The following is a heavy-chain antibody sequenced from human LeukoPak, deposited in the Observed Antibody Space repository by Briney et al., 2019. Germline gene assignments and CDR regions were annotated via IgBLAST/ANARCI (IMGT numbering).Heavy chain of an antibody. V-gene: IGHV1-18*01. J-gene: IGHJ6*02. CDR2: ISAYNGNT. D-gene: IGHD6-19*01. Sequence: ASVKVSCKASGYTFTSYGISWVLQAPGQGLEWMGWISAYNGNTNYAQKLQGRVTMTTDTSTSTAYMELRSLRSDDTAVYYCARDAAAVAGTYYYYYGMDVWGQGTTVTVSS. CDR3: ARDAAAVAGTYYYYYGMDV. CDR1: GYTFTSYG.